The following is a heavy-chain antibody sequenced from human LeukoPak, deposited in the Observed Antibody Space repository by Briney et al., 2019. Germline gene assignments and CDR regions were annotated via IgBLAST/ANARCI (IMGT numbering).Heavy chain of an antibody. D-gene: IGHD5-12*01. V-gene: IGHV1-2*02. CDR1: GYTFTGYY. Sequence: GASVKVSCKASGYTFTGYYMHWVRQAPGQGLEWMGWINPNSGGTNYAQKFQGRVTMTRDTSISTAYMELSRLRSDDTAVYYCARVPSKRGYSGYDDYWGQGTPVTVSS. CDR3: ARVPSKRGYSGYDDY. J-gene: IGHJ4*02. CDR2: INPNSGGT.